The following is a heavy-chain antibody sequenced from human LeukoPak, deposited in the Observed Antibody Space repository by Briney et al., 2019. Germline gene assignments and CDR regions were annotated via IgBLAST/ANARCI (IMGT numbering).Heavy chain of an antibody. CDR3: ARVTGYMVEDYFDY. CDR2: IYYSGST. V-gene: IGHV4-59*01. D-gene: IGHD5-12*01. CDR1: GGSISSYY. Sequence: SETLSLTCTVSGGSISSYYWSWIRQPPGKGLEWIGYIYYSGSTNYNPSLKSRVTISVDTSKNQFSLRLSSVTAADTAVYYCARVTGYMVEDYFDYWGQGTLGTVSS. J-gene: IGHJ4*02.